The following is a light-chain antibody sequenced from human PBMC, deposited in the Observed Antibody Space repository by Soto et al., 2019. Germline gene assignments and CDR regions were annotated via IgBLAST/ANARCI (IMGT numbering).Light chain of an antibody. Sequence: DIHLIQYPSTLSGSVGDRVTITCRASQTISSWLAWYQQKPGKAPKLLIYKASTLKSGVPSRFSGSGSGTEFTLTISSLQPDDFATYYCQHYNSYSEAFGQGTKVDIK. CDR2: KAS. J-gene: IGKJ1*01. V-gene: IGKV1-5*03. CDR1: QTISSW. CDR3: QHYNSYSEA.